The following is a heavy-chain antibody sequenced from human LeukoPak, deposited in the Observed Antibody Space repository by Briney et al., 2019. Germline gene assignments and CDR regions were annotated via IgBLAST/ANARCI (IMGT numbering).Heavy chain of an antibody. V-gene: IGHV4-61*01. CDR1: GGSISSRSHY. D-gene: IGHD3-10*01. J-gene: IGHJ5*02. CDR3: ARDRGRATWFDP. Sequence: SETLSLTCTVSGGSISSRSHYWVWIRQPPGKGLEWIGYIYYSGSTNYNPSLKSRVTISVDTSRNQFSLKLHSVTAADTAVYYCARDRGRATWFDPWGQGTAVTVSS. CDR2: IYYSGST.